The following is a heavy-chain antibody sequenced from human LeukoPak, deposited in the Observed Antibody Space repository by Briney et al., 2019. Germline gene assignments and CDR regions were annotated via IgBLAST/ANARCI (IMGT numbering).Heavy chain of an antibody. CDR1: GGSISSSSYY. J-gene: IGHJ4*02. CDR2: IYYSGST. D-gene: IGHD5-24*01. Sequence: SETLSLTCTVSGGSISSSSYYWGWIRQPPGKGLGWIGSIYYSGSTYYNPSLKSRVTISVDTSKNQFSLKLSSVTAADTAVYYCARGSLGRDGYHFDSWGQGTLVTVSS. V-gene: IGHV4-39*07. CDR3: ARGSLGRDGYHFDS.